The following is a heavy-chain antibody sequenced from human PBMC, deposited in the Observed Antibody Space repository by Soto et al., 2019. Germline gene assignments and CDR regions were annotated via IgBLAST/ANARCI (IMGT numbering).Heavy chain of an antibody. CDR2: INHSGST. V-gene: IGHV4-34*01. D-gene: IGHD3-9*01. CDR3: ARERDRLYDILTGYYTGYFDY. CDR1: GGSFSGYY. J-gene: IGHJ4*02. Sequence: SETLSLTCAVYGGSFSGYYWSWIRQPPGKGLEWIGEINHSGSTNYNPSLKSRVTISVDTSKNQFSLKLSSVTAADTAVYYCARERDRLYDILTGYYTGYFDYWGQGTLVTVSS.